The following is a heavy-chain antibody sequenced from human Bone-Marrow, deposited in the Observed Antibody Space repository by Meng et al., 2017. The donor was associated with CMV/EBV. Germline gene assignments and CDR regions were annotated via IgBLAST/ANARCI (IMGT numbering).Heavy chain of an antibody. CDR1: GYTFTAYY. J-gene: IGHJ6*02. CDR2: INPDSGSP. D-gene: IGHD3-16*01. CDR3: ARQDRRGTYGMAV. Sequence: ASVKVSCKASGYTFTAYYIHWVRQAPGQGLEWMGWINPDSGSPNYAQKFQGRVTMTRDTSIRTAYMDLSRLRSDDTAVYYCARQDRRGTYGMAVWGQGTTVTVSS. V-gene: IGHV1-2*02.